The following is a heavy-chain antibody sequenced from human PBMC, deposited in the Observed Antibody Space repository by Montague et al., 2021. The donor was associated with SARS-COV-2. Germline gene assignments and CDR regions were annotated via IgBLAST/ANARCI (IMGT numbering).Heavy chain of an antibody. Sequence: SETLSLTCEVSGGSIRSYYRSWIRQSPGKGLEWIGYVHYTGSTKYNPSLKTRVTLSLDTPKNHFSLRLNSVTAADTAVYYCARAQNICFIANCVNYFDLCGLGALVSVSS. CDR3: ARAQNICFIANCVNYFDL. J-gene: IGHJ4*02. CDR1: GGSIRSYY. V-gene: IGHV4-59*01. CDR2: VHYTGST. D-gene: IGHD1-1*01.